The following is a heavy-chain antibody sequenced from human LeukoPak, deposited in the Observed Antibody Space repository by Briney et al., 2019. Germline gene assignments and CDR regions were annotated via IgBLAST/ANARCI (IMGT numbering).Heavy chain of an antibody. D-gene: IGHD6-19*01. V-gene: IGHV3-30*18. CDR2: ISYDGSNK. CDR1: GFTFTIYG. J-gene: IGHJ4*02. Sequence: PGGSLRLSCAASGFTFTIYGMHWVRQAPGKGLEWVAVISYDGSNKYYADSVKGRFTISRDNSKNTLYLQMNSLRPEDTSVYYCAKTGSGWYFDYWGQGTLVTVSS. CDR3: AKTGSGWYFDY.